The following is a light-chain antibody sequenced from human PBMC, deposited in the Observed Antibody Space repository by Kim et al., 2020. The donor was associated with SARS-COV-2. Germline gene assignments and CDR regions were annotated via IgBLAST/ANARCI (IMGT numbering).Light chain of an antibody. CDR2: GAS. J-gene: IGKJ1*01. Sequence: SPGERATLSCRASQSVRSNLPWYQQKPGQAPRRLIYGASTRATGIPARFSGSGSGTEFTLTISSLQSEDFAVYYCQQYNNWPPWTFGQGTKVDIK. CDR3: QQYNNWPPWT. CDR1: QSVRSN. V-gene: IGKV3-15*01.